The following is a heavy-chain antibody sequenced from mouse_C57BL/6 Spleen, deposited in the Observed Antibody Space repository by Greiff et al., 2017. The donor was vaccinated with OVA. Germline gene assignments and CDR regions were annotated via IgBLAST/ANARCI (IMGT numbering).Heavy chain of an antibody. D-gene: IGHD4-1*01. CDR2: IYPGDGDT. CDR1: GYAFSSSW. Sequence: QVQLQQSGPELVKPGASVKISCKASGYAFSSSWMNWVKQRPGKGLEWIGRIYPGDGDTNYNGKFKGKATLTADKSSSTAYMQLSSLTSEDSAVYFCARSWERGYCDYWGQGTTLTVSS. CDR3: ARSWERGYCDY. V-gene: IGHV1-82*01. J-gene: IGHJ2*01.